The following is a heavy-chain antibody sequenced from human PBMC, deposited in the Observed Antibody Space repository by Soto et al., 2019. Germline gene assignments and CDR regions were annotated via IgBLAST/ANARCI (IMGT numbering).Heavy chain of an antibody. Sequence: SETLSLTCTVSGGSVNHNAFSWTWIRQHPGKGPECIGYISSSGRAFYSPSLKRRVAISLEASKNRFSLQLTSVTAADTAVYYCARALSTSIAVAGMGYFHSWDQGT. CDR1: GGSVNHNAFS. V-gene: IGHV4-31*03. D-gene: IGHD6-19*01. CDR3: ARALSTSIAVAGMGYFHS. CDR2: ISSSGRA. J-gene: IGHJ4*02.